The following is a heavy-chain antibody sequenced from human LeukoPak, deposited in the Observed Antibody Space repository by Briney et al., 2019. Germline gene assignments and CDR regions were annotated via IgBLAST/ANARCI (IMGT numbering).Heavy chain of an antibody. V-gene: IGHV3-9*01. Sequence: GGSLRLSCAASGFTFDDYAMPWVRQAPGKGLGWVSGISWNSGSIGYADSVKGRFTISRDNAKNSLYLQMNSLRAEDTAVYYCARELDYWGQGALVTVSS. CDR2: ISWNSGSI. J-gene: IGHJ4*02. CDR3: ARELDY. CDR1: GFTFDDYA.